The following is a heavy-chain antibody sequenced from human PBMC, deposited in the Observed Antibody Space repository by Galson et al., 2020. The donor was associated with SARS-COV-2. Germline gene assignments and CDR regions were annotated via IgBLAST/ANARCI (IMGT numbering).Heavy chain of an antibody. CDR3: VKLSDTSGYPPDYFDY. CDR1: GFDFRTYA. Sequence: GESLKISCAASGFDFRTYAMGWVRQAPGKGLEWVSAISSTGGSTYYAESLSGRFVVTRDNSKNTLYLRLNTLSAEDTALYYCVKLSDTSGYPPDYFDYWGQGTLVTVSS. CDR2: ISSTGGST. J-gene: IGHJ4*02. D-gene: IGHD3-22*01. V-gene: IGHV3-23*01.